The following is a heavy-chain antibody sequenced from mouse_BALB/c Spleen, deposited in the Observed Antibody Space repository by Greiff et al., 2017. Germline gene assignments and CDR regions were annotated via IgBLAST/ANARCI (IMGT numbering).Heavy chain of an antibody. CDR1: GYTFTDYA. Sequence: QVQLQQSGAELVRPGVSVKISCKGSGYTFTDYAMHWVKQSHAKSLEWIGVISTYYGDASYNQKFKGKATMTVDKSSSTAYMELARLTSEDSAIYYCARLEIGVRYAMDYWGQGTTLTVSS. D-gene: IGHD2-14*01. CDR2: ISTYYGDA. CDR3: ARLEIGVRYAMDY. V-gene: IGHV1S137*01. J-gene: IGHJ2*01.